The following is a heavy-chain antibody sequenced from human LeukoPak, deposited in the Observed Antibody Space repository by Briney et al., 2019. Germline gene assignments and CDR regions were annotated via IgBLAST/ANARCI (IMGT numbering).Heavy chain of an antibody. Sequence: KPSETLSLTCTVSGGSISTSPYYWAWVRQPPGKGLEWIGSIYYSGSTYYNPSLKSRVTISADTSKNQFSLHLSSVTAADTAVYYCARSAFLVTAPGLYYFDYWGQGTLVAVSS. CDR1: GGSISTSPYY. CDR2: IYYSGST. V-gene: IGHV4-39*07. D-gene: IGHD6-13*01. J-gene: IGHJ4*02. CDR3: ARSAFLVTAPGLYYFDY.